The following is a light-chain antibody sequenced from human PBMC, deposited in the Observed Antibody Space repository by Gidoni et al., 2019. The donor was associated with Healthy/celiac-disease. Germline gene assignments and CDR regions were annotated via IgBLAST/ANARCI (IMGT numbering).Light chain of an antibody. CDR3: QQSYSTPRT. CDR1: QSISSY. J-gene: IGKJ1*01. Sequence: DIQMTQPPSSLPASVGDRVTITSRASQSISSYLNWYQQKPGKAPKLLIYAASSLESGVPSRFRGSGSGTDFTLTISSLQPEDFATYYCQQSYSTPRTFGQGTKVEIK. CDR2: AAS. V-gene: IGKV1-39*01.